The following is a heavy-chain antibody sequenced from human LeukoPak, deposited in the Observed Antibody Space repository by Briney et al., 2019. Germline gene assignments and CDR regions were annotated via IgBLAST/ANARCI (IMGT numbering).Heavy chain of an antibody. Sequence: GESLKVSCKGSGYSFTSYWISWVRQMPGKGLEWMGRIDPSDSYTNYSPSFQGHVTISADKSISTAYLQWSSLKASDTAMYYCARYYYDSSGFDYWGQGTLVTVSS. V-gene: IGHV5-10-1*01. D-gene: IGHD3-22*01. CDR3: ARYYYDSSGFDY. CDR2: IDPSDSYT. CDR1: GYSFTSYW. J-gene: IGHJ4*02.